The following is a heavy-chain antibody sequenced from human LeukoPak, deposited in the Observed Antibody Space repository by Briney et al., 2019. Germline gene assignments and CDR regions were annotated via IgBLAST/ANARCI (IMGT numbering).Heavy chain of an antibody. CDR1: GGSISYYY. Sequence: SETLSLTCTVSGGSISYYYLSWIRQPPGKGLEWIGYIYYSGSNKYNPSLKSQITISVNTSKNQFFLQLSCVTAADTAMYYCARQGNRDLYYFAYWGEGTLVTVPT. CDR2: IYYSGSN. CDR3: ARQGNRDLYYFAY. J-gene: IGHJ4*02. D-gene: IGHD1-14*01. V-gene: IGHV4-59*08.